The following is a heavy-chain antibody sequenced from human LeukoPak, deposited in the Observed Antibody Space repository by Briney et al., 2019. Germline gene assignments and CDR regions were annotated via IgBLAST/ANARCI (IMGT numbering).Heavy chain of an antibody. J-gene: IGHJ1*01. CDR2: INYWGSA. D-gene: IGHD1-1*01. V-gene: IGHV4-34*01. CDR1: GESFIDYI. CDR3: LRGVPSYNWNVHGAPGGDSAAF. Sequence: SETLSLTCVVGGESFIDYIWTWLRQPPGKGLEWIGEINYWGSAKYNPSLKSRVTVSVDPSKKQLSLKLASVTAADTAIYYCLRGVPSYNWNVHGAPGGDSAAFWGQGTLITVSS.